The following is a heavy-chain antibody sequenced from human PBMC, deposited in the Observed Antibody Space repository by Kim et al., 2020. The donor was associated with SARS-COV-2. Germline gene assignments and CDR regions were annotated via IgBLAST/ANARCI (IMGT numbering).Heavy chain of an antibody. J-gene: IGHJ4*02. Sequence: NPSLQSRVPWSVDSSRNQFSLKLSSVTAADTAVYYCASTARLAAAGCFDYWGQGTLVTVSS. D-gene: IGHD6-13*01. V-gene: IGHV4-4*07. CDR3: ASTARLAAAGCFDY.